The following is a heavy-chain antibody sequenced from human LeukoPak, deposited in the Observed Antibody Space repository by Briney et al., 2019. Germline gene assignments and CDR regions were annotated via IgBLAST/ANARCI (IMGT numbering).Heavy chain of an antibody. J-gene: IGHJ4*02. CDR2: ISPDGGEK. D-gene: IGHD3-10*01. V-gene: IGHV3-7*01. CDR1: GFTFSNSW. CDR3: AKVMSWFGELL. Sequence: GGSLRLSCGAFGFTFSNSWMTWIRQAPGKGLEWVATISPDGGEKNYVDSVKGRFTISRDNSKNTLYLQMNSLRAEDTAVYYCAKVMSWFGELLWGQGTLVTVSS.